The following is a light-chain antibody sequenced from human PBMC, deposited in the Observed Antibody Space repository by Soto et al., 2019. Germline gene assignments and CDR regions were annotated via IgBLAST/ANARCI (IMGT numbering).Light chain of an antibody. CDR1: QSIRNN. J-gene: IGKJ4*01. Sequence: EIVMTQSPAILSVSPGDGATLFCRASQSIRNNFLAWYQHKPGQAPRLLIHGASTRATGVPARFSGSASETEFTLTISSLQSEDFAVYYCQQYSASPRTFGGGTKVEI. CDR2: GAS. V-gene: IGKV3-15*01. CDR3: QQYSASPRT.